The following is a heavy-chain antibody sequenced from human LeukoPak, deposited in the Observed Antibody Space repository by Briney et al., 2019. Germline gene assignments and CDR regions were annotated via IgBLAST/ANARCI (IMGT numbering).Heavy chain of an antibody. CDR2: IYPGDSDT. J-gene: IGHJ4*02. D-gene: IGHD6-6*01. V-gene: IGHV5-51*01. CDR1: GYSFTSYW. CDR3: ARPWGSSSPNTYYFDY. Sequence: GESLKISCKGSGYSFTSYWIGWVRQMPGKGLEWMGIIYPGDSDTRYSPSFQGQVTISADKSISTAYLQWSSLKASDTAMYYCARPWGSSSPNTYYFDYWGQGTLVTVSS.